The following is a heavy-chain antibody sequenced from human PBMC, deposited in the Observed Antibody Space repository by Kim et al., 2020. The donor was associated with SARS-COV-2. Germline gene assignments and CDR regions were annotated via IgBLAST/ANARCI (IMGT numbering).Heavy chain of an antibody. D-gene: IGHD5-18*01. Sequence: SETLSLTCAVYGGSFSGYYWSWIRQPPGKGLEWIGEINQSGSTNYNPSLKSRVTISVDTTKNQFSLQLSSVTAADTAVYYCATGGGDSYGSIDYWGQGPL. CDR1: GGSFSGYY. CDR2: INQSGST. CDR3: ATGGGDSYGSIDY. J-gene: IGHJ4*02. V-gene: IGHV4-34*01.